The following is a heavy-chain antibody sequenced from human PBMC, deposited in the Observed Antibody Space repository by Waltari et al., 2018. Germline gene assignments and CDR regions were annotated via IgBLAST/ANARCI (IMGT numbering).Heavy chain of an antibody. CDR3: ARHLYSIDYLELGY. D-gene: IGHD3-22*01. Sequence: EVHLLESGGGLAQPGGSLRLSCAASGFNFISDAMSWVRQAPGEGRGWVPGIRESGVITKYADSVKGRFTVSRDNSKNTVFLQLNSLRAEDTAIYYCARHLYSIDYLELGYWGQGTLVTVSS. CDR2: IRESGVIT. J-gene: IGHJ4*02. CDR1: GFNFISDA. V-gene: IGHV3-23*01.